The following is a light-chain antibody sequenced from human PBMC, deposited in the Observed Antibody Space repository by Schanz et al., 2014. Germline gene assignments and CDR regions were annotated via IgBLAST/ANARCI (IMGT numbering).Light chain of an antibody. J-gene: IGKJ3*01. Sequence: EIELTQSPGTLSLSPGERATLSCRASQSVSSTYLAWYQQKPGQAPRLLIYGASNRATGIPDRFSGSGSGADFTLTISRLEPEDFAVYYCQQYGSSPLFGPGTKVDIK. CDR2: GAS. CDR1: QSVSSTY. CDR3: QQYGSSPL. V-gene: IGKV3-20*01.